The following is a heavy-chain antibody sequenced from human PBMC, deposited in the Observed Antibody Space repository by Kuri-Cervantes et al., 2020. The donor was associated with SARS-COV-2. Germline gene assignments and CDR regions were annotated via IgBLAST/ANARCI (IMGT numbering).Heavy chain of an antibody. D-gene: IGHD6-6*01. J-gene: IGHJ4*02. CDR2: ISAYNGNT. CDR3: AREEADSSSSEDCYFDY. V-gene: IGHV1-18*01. Sequence: ASVKVSCKASGYTFTSYGISWVRQAPGQGLEWMGWISAYNGNTNYAQKLQGRVTMTTDTSTSTAYMELRSLRSDDTAVYYCAREEADSSSSEDCYFDYWGQGTLVTVSS. CDR1: GYTFTSYG.